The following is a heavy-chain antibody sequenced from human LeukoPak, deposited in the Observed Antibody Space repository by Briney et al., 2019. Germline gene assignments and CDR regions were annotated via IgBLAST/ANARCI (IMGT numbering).Heavy chain of an antibody. CDR2: IYYSGST. V-gene: IGHV4-59*01. CDR3: AREESHIAVAGKAGGDAFDI. J-gene: IGHJ3*02. Sequence: ASQTLSLTSTVAGGSLSTYFWSWVRQPPGKGLEWIGYIYYSGSTNDNPSLKSRVTISVDTSTNQFSLKLSSVTAADTAVYYCAREESHIAVAGKAGGDAFDIWGQGTMVTVSS. D-gene: IGHD6-19*01. CDR1: GGSLSTYF.